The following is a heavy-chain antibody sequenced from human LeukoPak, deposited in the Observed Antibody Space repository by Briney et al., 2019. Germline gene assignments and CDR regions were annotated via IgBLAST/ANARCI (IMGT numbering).Heavy chain of an antibody. V-gene: IGHV3-23*01. D-gene: IGHD2-2*01. CDR1: GFTFSSNP. CDR3: AKVVPEYCSSTSCYPRFDP. Sequence: GGSLRLSCAASGFTFSSNPITWFAQPPGKGLKGSPLIGGSGGSTYYADSVKGRFTISRDNSKNTLYLQMNSLRAEDTAVYYCAKVVPEYCSSTSCYPRFDPWGQGTLVTVSS. CDR2: IGGSGGST. J-gene: IGHJ5*02.